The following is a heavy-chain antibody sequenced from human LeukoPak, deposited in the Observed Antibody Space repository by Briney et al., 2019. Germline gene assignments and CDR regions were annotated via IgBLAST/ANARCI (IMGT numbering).Heavy chain of an antibody. CDR2: IYSGGST. CDR3: AREPVVVITTIHYYYGMDV. J-gene: IGHJ6*02. V-gene: IGHV3-53*01. CDR1: GFTVSSNY. Sequence: PGGSLRLSCAASGFTVSSNYMSWVRQAPGKGLEWVSVIYSGGSTYYADSVKGRFTISRDNSKNTLYLQMNSLRAEDTAVYYCAREPVVVITTIHYYYGMDVWGQGTTVTVSS. D-gene: IGHD3-22*01.